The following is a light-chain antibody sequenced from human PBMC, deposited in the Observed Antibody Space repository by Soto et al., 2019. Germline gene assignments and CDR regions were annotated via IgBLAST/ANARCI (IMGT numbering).Light chain of an antibody. V-gene: IGKV3-20*01. CDR1: QIVTITF. CDR2: GAS. Sequence: EIVLTQSPGTLSLSPWEGATLSCRASQIVTITFLAWYQQKLGQAPRLLIYGASSRATGIPDRFSGSGSGTDFTLTISRLEPEDFAVYFRQQYGSSPNTFGQGTRLEIK. CDR3: QQYGSSPNT. J-gene: IGKJ5*01.